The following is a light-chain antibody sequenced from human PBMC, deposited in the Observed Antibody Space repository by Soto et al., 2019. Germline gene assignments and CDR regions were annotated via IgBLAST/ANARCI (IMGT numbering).Light chain of an antibody. CDR2: GAS. V-gene: IGKV3-20*01. J-gene: IGKJ1*01. Sequence: EIVMTQSRATLSVSPGERATLSCRASQSVGSNLAWYQQKPGQAPRLLIYGASSRATGIPDRFSGSGSGTDFTLTISRLDPEDFAVYFCQQYGSSPRTVGQGTKVE. CDR3: QQYGSSPRT. CDR1: QSVGSN.